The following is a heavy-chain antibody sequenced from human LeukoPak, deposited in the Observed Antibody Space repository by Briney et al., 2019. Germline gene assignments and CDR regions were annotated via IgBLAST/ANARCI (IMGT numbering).Heavy chain of an antibody. D-gene: IGHD2-2*01. J-gene: IGHJ4*02. CDR3: ARDNKRYQLLSRHPFDY. CDR1: GFTFSSYA. Sequence: GSLRLSCAASGFTFSSYAMSWVRQPPGKGLEWIGEINHSGSTNYNPSLKSRVTISVDTSKNQFSLKLSSVTAADTAVYYCARDNKRYQLLSRHPFDYWGQGTLVTVSS. V-gene: IGHV4-34*01. CDR2: INHSGST.